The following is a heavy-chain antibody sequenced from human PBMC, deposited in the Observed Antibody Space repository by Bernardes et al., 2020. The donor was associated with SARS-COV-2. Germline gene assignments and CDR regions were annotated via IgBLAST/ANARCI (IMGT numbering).Heavy chain of an antibody. CDR3: ARGGGYSYGLYYYGMDV. V-gene: IGHV4-59*08. D-gene: IGHD5-18*01. CDR1: GGSISSYY. CDR2: IYYSGST. Sequence: SETLSLTCTVSGGSISSYYWSWIRQPPGKGLEWIGYIYYSGSTNYNPSLKSRVTISVDTSKNQFSLKLSSGTAADTAVYYCARGGGYSYGLYYYGMDVWGQGTTVTVSS. J-gene: IGHJ6*02.